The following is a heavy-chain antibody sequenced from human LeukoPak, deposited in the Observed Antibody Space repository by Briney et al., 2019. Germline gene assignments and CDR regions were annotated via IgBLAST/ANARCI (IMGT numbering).Heavy chain of an antibody. CDR1: GFTFNNYW. CDR2: IYSGGST. CDR3: AKDLLWSPYYFDY. V-gene: IGHV3-66*02. D-gene: IGHD3-3*01. J-gene: IGHJ4*02. Sequence: PGGALRLSCEAAGFTFNNYWMSWGRPAPGEGVEWVSVIYSGGSTYYADSVKGRFTISRDNSKSTLYIQMNSLRAEDTAVYYCAKDLLWSPYYFDYWGQGTLVTVSS.